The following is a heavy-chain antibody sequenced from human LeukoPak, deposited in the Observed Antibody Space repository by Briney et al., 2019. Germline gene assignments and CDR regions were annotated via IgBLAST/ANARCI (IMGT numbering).Heavy chain of an antibody. J-gene: IGHJ4*02. CDR2: ISYDGSNK. Sequence: GRSLRLSCAASGFTFSSYGMHWVRQAPGKGLEWVAVISYDGSNKYYADSVKGRFTISRDNSKNTLYLQMNSLRAEDTAVYYCAKDGKRAVVRGYYFDYWGQGTLVTVSS. D-gene: IGHD4-23*01. CDR3: AKDGKRAVVRGYYFDY. CDR1: GFTFSSYG. V-gene: IGHV3-30*18.